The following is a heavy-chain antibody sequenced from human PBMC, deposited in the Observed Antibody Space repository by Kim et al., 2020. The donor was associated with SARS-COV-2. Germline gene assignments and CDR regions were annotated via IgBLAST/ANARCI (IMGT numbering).Heavy chain of an antibody. Sequence: SETLSLTCAVSGGSISSSNWWSWVRQPPGKGLEWIGEIYHSGSTNYNPSLKSRVTISVDKSKNPFSLKLSSVTAADTAVYYCARGYSSGWYGHYYYGMDVWGQGTTVTVSS. CDR3: ARGYSSGWYGHYYYGMDV. CDR2: IYHSGST. V-gene: IGHV4-4*02. D-gene: IGHD6-19*01. CDR1: GGSISSSNW. J-gene: IGHJ6*02.